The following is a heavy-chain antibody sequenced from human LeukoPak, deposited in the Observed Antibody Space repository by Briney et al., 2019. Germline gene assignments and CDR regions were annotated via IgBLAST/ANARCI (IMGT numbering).Heavy chain of an antibody. V-gene: IGHV3-20*04. CDR2: INWNGGST. J-gene: IGHJ6*03. Sequence: GGSLRLSCAASGFTFDDYGMSWVRQAPGKGLEWVSGINWNGGSTGYADSVKGRFTISRDNAKNSLYLQMNSLRAEDTALYYCARLGRETGYSSGWHYYYYYYMDVWGKGTTVTASS. CDR3: ARLGRETGYSSGWHYYYYYYMDV. CDR1: GFTFDDYG. D-gene: IGHD6-19*01.